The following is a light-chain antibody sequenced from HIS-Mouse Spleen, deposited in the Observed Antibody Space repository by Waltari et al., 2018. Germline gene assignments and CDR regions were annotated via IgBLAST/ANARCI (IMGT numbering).Light chain of an antibody. CDR2: DAS. J-gene: IGKJ3*01. CDR3: QQRSNWPPFT. Sequence: ELGLTQSPATLPVSPGERATLSCRASQSVSSYLAWYQQKPGQAPRLLIYDASNRATGIPARFSGSGSGTDFTLTISSLEPEDFAVYYCQQRSNWPPFTFGPGTKVDIK. V-gene: IGKV3-11*01. CDR1: QSVSSY.